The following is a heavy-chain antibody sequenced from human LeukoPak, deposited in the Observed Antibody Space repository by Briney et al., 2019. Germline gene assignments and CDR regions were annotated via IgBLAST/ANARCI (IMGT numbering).Heavy chain of an antibody. V-gene: IGHV3-23*01. J-gene: IGHJ4*02. CDR2: ISGSGGST. D-gene: IGHD3-9*01. Sequence: GGSLRLSCAASGFTFSSYAMSWVRQAPGKGLEWVSAISGSGGSTYYADSVKGRFTISRDNSKNTLYLQMNSLRAEDTAVYYCAKDWGLRYFDWLSYFDYWGQGTLVTVSS. CDR3: AKDWGLRYFDWLSYFDY. CDR1: GFTFSSYA.